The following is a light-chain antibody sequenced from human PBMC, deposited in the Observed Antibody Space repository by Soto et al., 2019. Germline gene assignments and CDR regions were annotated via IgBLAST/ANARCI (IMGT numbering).Light chain of an antibody. J-gene: IGKJ1*01. CDR2: ATS. V-gene: IGKV1-27*01. Sequence: DIQMTQSPSSLSASVGDRVTTTCRASQAISKYLAWYQQKPGKVPRLLIYATSTLQSGVPSRFSGSGSGTDFTLTISSLQPEDVATYYCQKYNTARWTFGQGTKVEIK. CDR1: QAISKY. CDR3: QKYNTARWT.